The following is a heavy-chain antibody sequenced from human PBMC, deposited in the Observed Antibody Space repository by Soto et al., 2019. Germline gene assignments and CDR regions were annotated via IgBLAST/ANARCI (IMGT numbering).Heavy chain of an antibody. CDR1: GGSISSGGYY. D-gene: IGHD3-22*01. J-gene: IGHJ3*02. Sequence: PSETLSLTWTVSGGSISSGGYYWSWIRQHPGKGLEWIGYIYYSGSTYYNPSLKSRVTISVDTSKNQFSLKLSSVTAADTAVYYCARDNPSYDSSGYPKGEDAFDIWGQGTMVTVSS. CDR2: IYYSGST. CDR3: ARDNPSYDSSGYPKGEDAFDI. V-gene: IGHV4-31*02.